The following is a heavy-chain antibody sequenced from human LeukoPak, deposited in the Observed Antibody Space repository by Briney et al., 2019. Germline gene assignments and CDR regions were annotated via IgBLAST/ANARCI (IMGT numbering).Heavy chain of an antibody. Sequence: GGSLRLSCAASGFTFSSYAMHWVRQAPGKGLEWVAVISYDGSNKYYADSVKGRFTISRDNSKNTLYLQMSSLRAEDTAVYYCAIGGSSGYQRTYPFDYWGQGTLVTVSS. CDR1: GFTFSSYA. V-gene: IGHV3-30*04. CDR2: ISYDGSNK. CDR3: AIGGSSGYQRTYPFDY. J-gene: IGHJ4*02. D-gene: IGHD3-22*01.